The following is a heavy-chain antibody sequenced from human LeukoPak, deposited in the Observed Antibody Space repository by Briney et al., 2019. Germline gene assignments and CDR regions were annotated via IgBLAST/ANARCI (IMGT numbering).Heavy chain of an antibody. J-gene: IGHJ4*02. D-gene: IGHD3-10*01. V-gene: IGHV4-34*01. Sequence: PSETLSLTCAVYGGSFSGYYWSWIRQPPGKGLEWIGEINHSGSTNYNPSLKSRVTISVDTSKNQFSLKLSSVTAADTAVYYCARDQNAYYYGSGSYYNFDYWGQGTLVTVSS. CDR3: ARDQNAYYYGSGSYYNFDY. CDR2: INHSGST. CDR1: GGSFSGYY.